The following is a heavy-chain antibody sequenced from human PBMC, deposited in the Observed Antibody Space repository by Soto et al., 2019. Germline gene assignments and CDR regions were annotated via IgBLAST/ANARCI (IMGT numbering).Heavy chain of an antibody. D-gene: IGHD6-19*01. Sequence: GPVEGSSKASCFTLSRYGISWGGQAPGQGLEWMGWISAYNGNTNYAQKLQGRVTMTTDTSTSTAYMELRSLRSDDTAVYYCASSGWYSGPFDYWGQGTLVTVSS. CDR2: ISAYNGNT. CDR1: CFTLSRYG. V-gene: IGHV1-18*01. J-gene: IGHJ4*02. CDR3: ASSGWYSGPFDY.